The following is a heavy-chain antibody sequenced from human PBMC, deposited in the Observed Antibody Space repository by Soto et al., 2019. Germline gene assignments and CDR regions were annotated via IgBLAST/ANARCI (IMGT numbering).Heavy chain of an antibody. D-gene: IGHD3-10*01. V-gene: IGHV4-30-4*01. CDR2: IYYSGST. Sequence: SETLSLTCTVSGCSISSADYYWSWIRQPPGKGLEWIGYIYYSGSTNYNPSLKSRVTISVDTSKNQFSLKLSSVTAADTAVYYCARLLWSRGDWFDPWGQGTLVTVSS. CDR3: ARLLWSRGDWFDP. CDR1: GCSISSADYY. J-gene: IGHJ5*02.